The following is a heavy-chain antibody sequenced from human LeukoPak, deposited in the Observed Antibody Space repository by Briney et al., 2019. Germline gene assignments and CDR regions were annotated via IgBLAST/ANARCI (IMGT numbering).Heavy chain of an antibody. J-gene: IGHJ4*02. Sequence: GGSLRLSCSASGFTFSNNAMHWVRQAPGKGLESVSGISSYGGSTYYADSVKGRFTISRDNSKNTLYLQMSSLRADDTAVYCCVNGWFGEFFWGQGTLVTVSS. CDR3: VNGWFGEFF. CDR1: GFTFSNNA. V-gene: IGHV3-64D*06. D-gene: IGHD3-10*01. CDR2: ISSYGGST.